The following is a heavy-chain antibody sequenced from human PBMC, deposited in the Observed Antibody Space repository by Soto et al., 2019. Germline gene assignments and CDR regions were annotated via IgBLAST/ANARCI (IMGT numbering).Heavy chain of an antibody. J-gene: IGHJ6*02. CDR2: ISTYNGDT. Sequence: QVQLVQSGAEVRKPGASVKVSCKASGYTFSTSGMSWLRQAPGQGLEWMGWISTYNGDTNDAPKLQNSITVXSDTSTSTVYMELRSLRSDETAVYYCARAGAAPYYYYGMDVWGQGTRVTVSS. V-gene: IGHV1-18*01. CDR3: ARAGAAPYYYYGMDV. D-gene: IGHD2-15*01. CDR1: GYTFSTSG.